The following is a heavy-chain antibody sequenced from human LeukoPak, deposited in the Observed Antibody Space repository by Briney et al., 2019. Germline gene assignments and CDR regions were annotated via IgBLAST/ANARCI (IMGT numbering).Heavy chain of an antibody. J-gene: IGHJ6*04. V-gene: IGHV3-7*01. Sequence: GGSLRLSCEASGFTFTNAWMNWVRQAPGKGLEWVANIKQDGSEKYYVDSVKGRFTISRDNAKNSLYLQMNSLRAEDTAVYYCAELGITMIGGVWGKGTTVTISS. CDR2: IKQDGSEK. D-gene: IGHD3-10*02. CDR3: AELGITMIGGV. CDR1: GFTFTNAW.